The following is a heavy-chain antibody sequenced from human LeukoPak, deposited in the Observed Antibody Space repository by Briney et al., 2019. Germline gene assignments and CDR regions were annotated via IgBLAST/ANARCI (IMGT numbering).Heavy chain of an antibody. J-gene: IGHJ4*02. D-gene: IGHD3-9*01. Sequence: GGSLRLSCVASGFTFSSRDWMTWVRQAPGKGLEWVANIKQDESEKYYVDSVKGRFTISRDNAKNSLYLQMNSLRAEDTAVYYCARLEDYDILTGFDYWGQGTLVTVSS. CDR2: IKQDESEK. V-gene: IGHV3-7*01. CDR1: GFTFSSRDW. CDR3: ARLEDYDILTGFDY.